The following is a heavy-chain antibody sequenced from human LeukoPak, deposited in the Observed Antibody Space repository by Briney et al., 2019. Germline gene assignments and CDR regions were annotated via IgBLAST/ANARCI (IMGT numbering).Heavy chain of an antibody. D-gene: IGHD3-10*01. CDR2: ISGSGGST. Sequence: GGSLRLSCAASGFTFSSYAMSWVRQAPGKGLEWVSAISGSGGSTYYADSVKGRFTISRDNSKNTLYPQMNSLRAEDTAVYYCATAPPFGESFYWYFDLWGRGTLVTVSS. V-gene: IGHV3-23*01. CDR1: GFTFSSYA. J-gene: IGHJ2*01. CDR3: ATAPPFGESFYWYFDL.